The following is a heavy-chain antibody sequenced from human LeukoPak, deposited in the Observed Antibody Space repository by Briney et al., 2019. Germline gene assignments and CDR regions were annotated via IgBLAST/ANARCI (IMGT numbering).Heavy chain of an antibody. V-gene: IGHV3-30-3*01. Sequence: GGSLRLSCAASGFTFSSYAMYWVRQAPGKGLEWVAVISYDGSNKYYADSVKGRFTISRDNSKNTLYLQMNSLRAEDTAVYYCAKARGGTTVTRNDAFDIWGQGTMVTVSS. J-gene: IGHJ3*02. D-gene: IGHD4-17*01. CDR2: ISYDGSNK. CDR1: GFTFSSYA. CDR3: AKARGGTTVTRNDAFDI.